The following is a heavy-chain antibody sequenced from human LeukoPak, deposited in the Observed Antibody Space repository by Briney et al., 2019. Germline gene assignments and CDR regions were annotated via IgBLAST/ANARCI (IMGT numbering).Heavy chain of an antibody. CDR1: GGSISSYY. CDR2: IYYSGST. Sequence: PSETLSITCTVSGGSISSYYWSWIRQPPGKGLEWIGYIYYSGSTNYNPSLKSRVTISVDTSKNQFSLKLSSVTAADTAVYYCARNAYYYYGMDVWGQGTTVTVSS. CDR3: ARNAYYYYGMDV. V-gene: IGHV4-59*08. J-gene: IGHJ6*02.